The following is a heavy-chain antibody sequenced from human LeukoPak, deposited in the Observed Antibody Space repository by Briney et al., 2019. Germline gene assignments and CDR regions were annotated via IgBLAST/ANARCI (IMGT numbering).Heavy chain of an antibody. CDR3: ARDSFLYYYGSGSYYNF. V-gene: IGHV1-46*01. J-gene: IGHJ4*02. CDR2: INPSGGST. D-gene: IGHD3-10*01. CDR1: GYTFTSYY. Sequence: ASVKVSCKASGYTFTSYYMHWVRQAPGQGLEWMGIINPSGGSTGYAQKFQGRVTMTRDTSTSTVYMELSSLRSEDTAVYYCARDSFLYYYGSGSYYNFWGQGTLVTVSS.